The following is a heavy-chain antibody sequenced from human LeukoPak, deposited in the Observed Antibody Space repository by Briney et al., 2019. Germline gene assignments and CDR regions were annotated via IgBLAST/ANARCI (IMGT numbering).Heavy chain of an antibody. CDR3: AKEGQYQLLYYYYYYMDV. CDR1: GFTFDDYG. CDR2: ISSSGSTI. J-gene: IGHJ6*03. V-gene: IGHV3-11*04. D-gene: IGHD2-2*01. Sequence: PGGSLRLSCAASGFTFDDYGMSWIRQAPGKGLEWVSYISSSGSTIYYADSVKGRFTISRDNAKNSLYLQMNSLRAEDTAVYYCAKEGQYQLLYYYYYYMDVWGKGTTVTVSS.